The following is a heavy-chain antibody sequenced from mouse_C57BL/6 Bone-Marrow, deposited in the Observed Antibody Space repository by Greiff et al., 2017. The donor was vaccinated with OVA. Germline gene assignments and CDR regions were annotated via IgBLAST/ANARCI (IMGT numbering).Heavy chain of an antibody. CDR3: ASGVRLRRSPYWYFDV. D-gene: IGHD2-2*01. V-gene: IGHV3-4*01. Sequence: EVQLQESGPALVKPSQTVSLTCTVTGYSITNGNHWWNWIRQVSGSKLEWIGYISSSGSTDSNPSLKSRISITRDTSKNQLFLQLNSVTTEDIATYYCASGVRLRRSPYWYFDVWGTGTTVTVSS. CDR2: ISSSGST. J-gene: IGHJ1*03. CDR1: GYSITNGNHW.